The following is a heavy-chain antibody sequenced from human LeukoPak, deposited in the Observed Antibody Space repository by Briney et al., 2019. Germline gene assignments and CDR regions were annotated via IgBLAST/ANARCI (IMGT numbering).Heavy chain of an antibody. D-gene: IGHD6-19*01. V-gene: IGHV3-72*01. J-gene: IGHJ4*02. Sequence: SGGSLRLSCAASGFTFSDYYMDWVRQAPGKGLEWVGRTGNKANSYTTEYAASVKGRFTISRDDLKNSLYLQMNSLKTEDTAVYYCARVGSSGWSTFDYWGQGTLVTVSS. CDR3: ARVGSSGWSTFDY. CDR2: TGNKANSYTT. CDR1: GFTFSDYY.